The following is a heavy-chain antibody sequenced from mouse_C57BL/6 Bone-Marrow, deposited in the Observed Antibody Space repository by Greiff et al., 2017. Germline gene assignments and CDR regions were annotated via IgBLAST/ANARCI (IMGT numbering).Heavy chain of an antibody. J-gene: IGHJ1*03. CDR2: IYPRSGNT. CDR1: GYTFTSYG. CDR3: AREDGDYWEYFDV. Sequence: QVQLQQSGAELARPGASVKLSCKASGYTFTSYGISWVKQRTGQGLEWIGEIYPRSGNTYYNEKFKGKATLTADKSSSTVYMELRSLTSEDSAVYFCAREDGDYWEYFDVWGTGTTVTVSS. V-gene: IGHV1-81*01. D-gene: IGHD2-13*01.